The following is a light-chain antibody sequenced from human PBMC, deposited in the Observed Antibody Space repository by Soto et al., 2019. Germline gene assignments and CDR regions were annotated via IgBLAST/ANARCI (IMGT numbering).Light chain of an antibody. Sequence: QSALTQPRSVSGSPGQSVTISCTRTSSDVANYNYVSWYQQHPGKAPKLMIYDVNKRPSGVSNRFSGSKSGNTASLTISILQAEDEADYYCCSYAGSSTYVFGTGTKVTVL. CDR3: CSYAGSSTYV. J-gene: IGLJ1*01. CDR1: SSDVANYNY. V-gene: IGLV2-11*01. CDR2: DVN.